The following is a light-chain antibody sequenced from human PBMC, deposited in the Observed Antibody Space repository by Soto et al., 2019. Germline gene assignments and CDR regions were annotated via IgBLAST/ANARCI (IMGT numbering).Light chain of an antibody. CDR2: ATS. V-gene: IGKV1-39*01. CDR3: QQSYSSPSGLS. Sequence: DIQMTQSPSSLSASVGDRVTITCRASQSTSNYLNRYQQKPGKAPKLLIYATSSMQSGVPSRFSGSGYGTDFTLTISSLQPEDFATYYCQQSYSSPSGLSFGGGTKVDIK. CDR1: QSTSNY. J-gene: IGKJ4*01.